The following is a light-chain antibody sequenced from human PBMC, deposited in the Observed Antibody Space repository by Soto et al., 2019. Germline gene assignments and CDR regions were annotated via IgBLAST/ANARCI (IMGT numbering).Light chain of an antibody. CDR1: SSDVGGYNY. V-gene: IGLV2-11*01. Sequence: QSVLTQPRSVSGSPGQSVTISCTGTSSDVGGYNYVSWYQQHPGKVPKVIIYDVTKRPSGVPDRFSASKSGNTASLTISGLQAEDEADYYCCSYAGSYTLIFGGGTKLTVL. J-gene: IGLJ2*01. CDR2: DVT. CDR3: CSYAGSYTLI.